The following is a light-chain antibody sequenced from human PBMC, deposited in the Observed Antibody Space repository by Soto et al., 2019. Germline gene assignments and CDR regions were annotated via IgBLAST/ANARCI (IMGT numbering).Light chain of an antibody. Sequence: ELVFTQSPATLSLSPAESATLSCRASQNVDTYLAWYQQKPGQAPRLLIYDASNRATGIPARFSGSGSRTDFTLTISNLEPEDFAVYYCQHRINWPLTFGGGTKVDI. CDR3: QHRINWPLT. J-gene: IGKJ4*01. V-gene: IGKV3-11*01. CDR2: DAS. CDR1: QNVDTY.